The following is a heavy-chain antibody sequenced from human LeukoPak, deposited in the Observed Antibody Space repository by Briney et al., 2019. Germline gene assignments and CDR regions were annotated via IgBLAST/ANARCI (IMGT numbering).Heavy chain of an antibody. D-gene: IGHD3-3*02. CDR3: ARIGPILGAAWVDY. V-gene: IGHV4-28*01. Sequence: NPSDTLSLTCAVSGYSISSNHWWGWIRQPPGKGLGWIGYIFYAGSTYYNPSLKSRVTMSVDTSKNQFSLRLSSVTAVDTAVYYRARIGPILGAAWVDYWGQGTLVSVSS. CDR1: GYSISSNHW. CDR2: IFYAGST. J-gene: IGHJ4*02.